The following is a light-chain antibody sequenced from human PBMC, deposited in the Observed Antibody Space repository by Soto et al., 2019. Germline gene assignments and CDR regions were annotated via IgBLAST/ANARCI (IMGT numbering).Light chain of an antibody. CDR3: QQYGSSPLFT. V-gene: IGKV3-20*01. CDR2: GAS. CDR1: QSVSSTN. Sequence: EIVLTQSPGTLSLSPGERATLSCRASQSVSSTNLAWYQQRPGQAPRLLIYGASNRATGIPDRFSGSGSGTDFTLTISRLEPEYFAVYYCQQYGSSPLFTFGGGTKVDIK. J-gene: IGKJ4*01.